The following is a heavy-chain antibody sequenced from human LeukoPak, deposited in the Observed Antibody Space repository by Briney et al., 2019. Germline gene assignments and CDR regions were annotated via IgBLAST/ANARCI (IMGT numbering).Heavy chain of an antibody. CDR3: ARGHGDYGYYYYYGMDV. CDR2: INHSGST. Sequence: PSETLSLTCAVYGGSFSGYYWSWIRQPPGKGLEWIGEINHSGSTNYNPSLKGRVTISVDTSKNQFSLKLSSVTAADTAVYYCARGHGDYGYYYYYGMDVWGQGTTVTVSS. D-gene: IGHD4-17*01. V-gene: IGHV4-34*01. J-gene: IGHJ6*02. CDR1: GGSFSGYY.